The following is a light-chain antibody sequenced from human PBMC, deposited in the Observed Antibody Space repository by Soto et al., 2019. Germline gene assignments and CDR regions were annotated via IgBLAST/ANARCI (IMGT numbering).Light chain of an antibody. CDR3: QQYNSWPLGT. CDR2: GAS. V-gene: IGKV3-15*01. Sequence: EIVMTQSPVTLSVSPGERATLTCRASQDVNSNLAWFQQKPGQGPRLLIFGASIRATGIPARFSGSGSGTEFTLTISSLQSEDFAVYYCQQYNSWPLGTFGPGTKVDIK. CDR1: QDVNSN. J-gene: IGKJ3*01.